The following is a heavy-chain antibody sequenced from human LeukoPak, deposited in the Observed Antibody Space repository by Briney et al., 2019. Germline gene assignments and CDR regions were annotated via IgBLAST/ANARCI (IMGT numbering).Heavy chain of an antibody. V-gene: IGHV3-21*01. CDR1: GFTFSSYS. D-gene: IGHD3-22*01. CDR3: ASLRGHYYDSSGYYSNG. J-gene: IGHJ4*02. CDR2: ISSSSSYI. Sequence: GGSLRLSCAASGFTFSSYSMNWVRQAPGKGLEWVSSISSSSSYIYYADSVKGRFTISRDNAKNSLYLQMNSLRAEDTAVYYCASLRGHYYDSSGYYSNGWGQGTLVTVSS.